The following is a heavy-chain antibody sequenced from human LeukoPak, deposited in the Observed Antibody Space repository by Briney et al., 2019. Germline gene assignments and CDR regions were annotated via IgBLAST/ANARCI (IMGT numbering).Heavy chain of an antibody. CDR3: ARAKDMD. J-gene: IGHJ4*02. CDR1: GFTFSTHS. V-gene: IGHV3-21*01. CDR2: SRSYSDDI. Sequence: GGSLRLSCRTSGFTFSTHSMNWVRQAPGKGLEWVASSRSYSDDIYYADSVKGRFTISRDNAKNTLYLQMNSLRADDTAIYYCARAKDMDWGQGTLVTVSS.